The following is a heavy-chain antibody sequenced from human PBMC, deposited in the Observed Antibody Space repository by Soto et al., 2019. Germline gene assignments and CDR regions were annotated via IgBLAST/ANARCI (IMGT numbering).Heavy chain of an antibody. CDR2: INPITGGT. CDR1: GDTFTSYY. CDR3: ARNYYDSSDRDFLDF. J-gene: IGHJ4*02. Sequence: GASVKVSCKAAGDTFTSYYIHWVRQAPGKGLEWMGWINPITGGTNYAPKFQGRVTMTRDTSITTAYMELSRLRSDDTAVYYCARNYYDSSDRDFLDFWGQGTPVTVSP. V-gene: IGHV1-2*02. D-gene: IGHD3-22*01.